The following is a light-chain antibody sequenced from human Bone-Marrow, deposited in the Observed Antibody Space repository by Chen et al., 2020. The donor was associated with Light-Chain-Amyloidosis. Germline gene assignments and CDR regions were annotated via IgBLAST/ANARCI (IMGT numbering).Light chain of an antibody. V-gene: IGLV3-25*03. CDR2: SDA. J-gene: IGLJ2*01. CDR3: QSADSSGTYEVI. Sequence: SYELTQPPSVSVSPGQTARITCSGDDLPTKYAYWYQQKPGQAPVLVRQSDAERPWGIAERFSGSSSGTKATWTISGVQAEDEADYHGQSADSSGTYEVIFGGGTKLTVL. CDR1: DLPTKY.